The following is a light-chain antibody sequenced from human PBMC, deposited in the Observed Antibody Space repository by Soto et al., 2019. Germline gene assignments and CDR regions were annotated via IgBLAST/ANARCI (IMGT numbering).Light chain of an antibody. CDR3: SSYTSSGTLEV. Sequence: QSVLTQPASVSGSPGQSITISCTGTSSDVAGYNYVSWYQQHPGKAPKLMIYDVSNRPSGVSNRFSGSKSGNTASLTISGLQAEDEAEYYCSSYTSSGTLEVFGTGTKLTVL. CDR2: DVS. V-gene: IGLV2-14*01. CDR1: SSDVAGYNY. J-gene: IGLJ1*01.